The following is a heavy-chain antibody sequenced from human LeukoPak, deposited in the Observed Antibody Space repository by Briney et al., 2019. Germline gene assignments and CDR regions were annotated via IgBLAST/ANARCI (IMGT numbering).Heavy chain of an antibody. J-gene: IGHJ4*02. CDR3: ARGRVSFGERGYYFDY. Sequence: SSQTLSLTCAVSGGSISSGGYSWSWIRQPPGKGLEWIGYIYHSGSTYYNPSLKSRVTISVDRSKNQFSLKLSSVTAADTAVYYCARGRVSFGERGYYFDYWGQGTLVTVSS. CDR1: GGSISSGGYS. CDR2: IYHSGST. V-gene: IGHV4-30-2*01. D-gene: IGHD3-10*01.